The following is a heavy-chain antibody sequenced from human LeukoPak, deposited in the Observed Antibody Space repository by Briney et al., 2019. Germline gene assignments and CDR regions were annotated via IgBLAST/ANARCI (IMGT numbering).Heavy chain of an antibody. CDR1: GFTFSSYA. D-gene: IGHD3-10*01. CDR2: ISYDGSNK. Sequence: GGSLRLSCAASGFTFSSYAMHWVRQAPGKGLEWVAVISYDGSNKYYADSVKGRFTISRDNSKNTLYLQMNSLRSEDMAVYYCARASFCGSGSYCWFDPWGQGTLVTVSS. V-gene: IGHV3-30*04. J-gene: IGHJ5*02. CDR3: ARASFCGSGSYCWFDP.